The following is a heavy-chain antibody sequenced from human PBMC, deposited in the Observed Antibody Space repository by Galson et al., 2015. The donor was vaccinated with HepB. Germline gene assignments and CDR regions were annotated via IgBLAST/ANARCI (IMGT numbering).Heavy chain of an antibody. CDR1: GGTFSNYA. Sequence: SVKVSCKASGGTFSNYAISWVRQAPGQGLEWMGWIIPILGLTTYAQNFQGRVTITADKSTNTAYMELSSLRSEDTAVYYCAGGGRTYYYDSSGYYYFDSWGQGTLVTVSS. CDR2: IIPILGLT. D-gene: IGHD3-22*01. J-gene: IGHJ4*02. CDR3: AGGGRTYYYDSSGYYYFDS. V-gene: IGHV1-69*10.